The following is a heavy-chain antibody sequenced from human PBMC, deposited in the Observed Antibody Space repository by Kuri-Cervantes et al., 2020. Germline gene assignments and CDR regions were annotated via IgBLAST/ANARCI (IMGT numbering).Heavy chain of an antibody. J-gene: IGHJ4*02. CDR2: IYHSGST. Sequence: GSLRLSCAVSGYSISSGYYWGWIRQPPGKGLEWIGSIYHSGSTYYNPSLKSRVTISVDTSKNQFSLKLSSVTAADTAVYYCASRPDSSGYYIDYWGQGTLVTVSS. CDR3: ASRPDSSGYYIDY. CDR1: GYSISSGYY. D-gene: IGHD3-22*01. V-gene: IGHV4-38-2*01.